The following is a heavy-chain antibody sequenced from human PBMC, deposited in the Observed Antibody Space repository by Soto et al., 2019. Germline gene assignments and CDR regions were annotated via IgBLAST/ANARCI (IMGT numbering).Heavy chain of an antibody. V-gene: IGHV1-69*12. D-gene: IGHD5-12*01. CDR2: IIPIFGTT. Sequence: QVQLVQSGAEVKRPGSSVKVSCTASGGTFSNHAINWVRQAPGQGLEWMGVIIPIFGTTDYAQEFQGRVSFTADESTTTAYMELSSLRSEDIAMYYCATDQTREGTYDGNSLDYWGQGTLLIVSS. J-gene: IGHJ4*02. CDR3: ATDQTREGTYDGNSLDY. CDR1: GGTFSNHA.